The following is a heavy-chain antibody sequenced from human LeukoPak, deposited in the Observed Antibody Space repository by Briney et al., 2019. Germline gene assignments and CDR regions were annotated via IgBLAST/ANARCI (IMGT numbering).Heavy chain of an antibody. CDR1: GFIFKKTW. CDR2: INDDGKTT. CDR3: TRDDGYNRFYI. D-gene: IGHD5-24*01. V-gene: IGHV3-7*01. J-gene: IGHJ3*02. Sequence: GGSLRLSCAASGFIFKKTWMTWVRQAPGKGLEWVANINDDGKTTNHVDSVKGRFTISRDNARNLLYLQMNSLRADDTAVYYYTRDDGYNRFYIWGQGTMVSVSS.